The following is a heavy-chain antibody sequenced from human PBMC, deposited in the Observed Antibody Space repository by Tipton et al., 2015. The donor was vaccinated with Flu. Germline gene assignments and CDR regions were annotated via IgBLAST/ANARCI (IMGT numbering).Heavy chain of an antibody. Sequence: TLSLTCTISGDSIRSDYYWGWIRQPPGKGLEWIGNIFHTGSTYYNPSLKSRVAISLDTFKNQFSLKLTSVTAADTALYYCATTTYYYGSGSHDYWGQGTLVTVSS. CDR2: IFHTGST. CDR3: ATTTYYYGSGSHDY. CDR1: GDSIRSDYY. V-gene: IGHV4-38-2*02. J-gene: IGHJ4*02. D-gene: IGHD3-10*01.